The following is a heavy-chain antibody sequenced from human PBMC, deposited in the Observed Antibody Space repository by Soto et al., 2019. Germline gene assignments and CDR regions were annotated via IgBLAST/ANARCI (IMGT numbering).Heavy chain of an antibody. J-gene: IGHJ4*02. CDR2: IKQDGNEK. Sequence: PGGSLRLSCEASGFTFNTYWMTWVRQAPGKGLEWVANIKQDGNEKYYVASVKGRFTISRDNAKNSLYLQMNSLRAEDTAVYYCVREEPSLYCSSSDCHIPHFAYWGQGALVTVSS. CDR3: VREEPSLYCSSSDCHIPHFAY. CDR1: GFTFNTYW. D-gene: IGHD2-2*01. V-gene: IGHV3-7*01.